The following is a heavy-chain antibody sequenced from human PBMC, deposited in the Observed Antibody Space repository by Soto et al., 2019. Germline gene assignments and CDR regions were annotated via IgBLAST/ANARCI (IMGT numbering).Heavy chain of an antibody. V-gene: IGHV1-46*01. CDR3: ARSPTPKSFFDY. J-gene: IGHJ4*02. D-gene: IGHD4-4*01. CDR2: INPFGGDT. CDR1: GYSFTKYY. Sequence: GASVKVSCKASGYSFTKYYTHCVLQAPGQGLEWMGIINPFGGDTNYAQKFQGRLTMTRDTSTSIVYMELRSLRSEDTAIYYCARSPTPKSFFDYWGQGALVTVSS.